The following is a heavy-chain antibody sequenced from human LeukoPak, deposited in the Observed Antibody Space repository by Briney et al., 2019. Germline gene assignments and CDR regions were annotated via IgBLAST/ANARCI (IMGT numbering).Heavy chain of an antibody. CDR2: ISTRSNYI. CDR1: GFTFSTYS. CDR3: ARDSSWFDY. D-gene: IGHD6-13*01. V-gene: IGHV3-21*01. Sequence: GGTLRLSCAASGFTFSTYSMNWVRQAPGKGLEWVSSISTRSNYIYYADSVKGRFTVSRDNAKNSLYLQMNSLRAEDTAVYYCARDSSWFDYWGQGTLVTVSS. J-gene: IGHJ4*02.